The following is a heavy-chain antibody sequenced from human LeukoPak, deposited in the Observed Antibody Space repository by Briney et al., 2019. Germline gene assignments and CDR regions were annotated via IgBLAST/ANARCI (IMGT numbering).Heavy chain of an antibody. Sequence: KPSETLSLTCTVSGGSISSGDYYWGWIRQPPGKGLEWIVYIYYSGSTYYNPSLKCRVTISVDTSKNQFSLKLSSVTAADTAVYYCARACSSTSCHDWFDPWDQGTLVTVSS. CDR1: GGSISSGDYY. V-gene: IGHV4-30-4*01. CDR2: IYYSGST. D-gene: IGHD2-2*01. CDR3: ARACSSTSCHDWFDP. J-gene: IGHJ5*02.